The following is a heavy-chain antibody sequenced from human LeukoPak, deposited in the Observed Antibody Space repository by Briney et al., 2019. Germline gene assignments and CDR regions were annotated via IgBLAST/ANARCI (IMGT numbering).Heavy chain of an antibody. D-gene: IGHD5-24*01. CDR3: ARVEGPEMATISIEWGVDY. CDR1: GYTFTSYG. Sequence: GASVKVSCKASGYTFTSYGISWVRQAPGQALEWMGWISAYNGNTNYAQKLQGRVTMTTDTSTSTAYMELRSLRSDDTAVYYCARVEGPEMATISIEWGVDYWGQGTLVTVSS. J-gene: IGHJ4*02. V-gene: IGHV1-18*01. CDR2: ISAYNGNT.